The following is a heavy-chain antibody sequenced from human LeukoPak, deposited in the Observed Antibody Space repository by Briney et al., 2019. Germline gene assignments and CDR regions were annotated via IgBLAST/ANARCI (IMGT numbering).Heavy chain of an antibody. CDR3: ARSARESYYYYMDV. CDR2: IIPIFGTA. CDR1: GGTFSSYA. V-gene: IGHV1-69*05. J-gene: IGHJ6*03. Sequence: GASVKVSCKASGGTFSSYASSWVRQAPGQGLEWMGGIIPIFGTANYAQKFQGRVTITTDESTSTAYMELSSLRSEDTAVYYCARSARESYYYYMDVWGKGTTVTVSS. D-gene: IGHD3-10*01.